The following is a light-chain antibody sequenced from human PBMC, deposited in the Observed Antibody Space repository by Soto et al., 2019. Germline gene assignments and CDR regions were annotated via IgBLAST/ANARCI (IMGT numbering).Light chain of an antibody. Sequence: EIVLTQSPGTLSLSPGERATLSCRASQSVSSSYLAWYQQKPGQAPRLLIYDASNRATGIPARFSGSGSGTDFTLTISSLEPEDFAVYYCQQRSNWTFGQGTTVDIK. CDR3: QQRSNWT. V-gene: IGKV3D-20*02. J-gene: IGKJ1*01. CDR2: DAS. CDR1: QSVSSSY.